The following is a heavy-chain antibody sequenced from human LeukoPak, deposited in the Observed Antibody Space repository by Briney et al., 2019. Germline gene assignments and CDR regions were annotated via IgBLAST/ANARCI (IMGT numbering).Heavy chain of an antibody. CDR2: ISGSGGST. CDR1: GGSISSGGYY. J-gene: IGHJ4*02. V-gene: IGHV3-23*01. Sequence: ETLSLTCTVSGGSISSGGYYWSWVRQAPGKGLEWVSAISGSGGSTYYADSVKGRFTISRDNSKNTLYLQMNSLRAEDTAVYYCAKVENYYGSGGNDYWGQGTLVTVSS. D-gene: IGHD3-10*01. CDR3: AKVENYYGSGGNDY.